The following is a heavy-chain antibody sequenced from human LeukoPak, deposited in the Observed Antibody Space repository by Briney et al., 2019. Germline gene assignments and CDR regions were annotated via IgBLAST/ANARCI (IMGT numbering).Heavy chain of an antibody. CDR3: ARHGAGSSGWTFDY. V-gene: IGHV4-59*08. Sequence: SETLSLTCTVSGGSISSYYWSWIRQPPGKGPEWIGYIYYSGSTKYNPSLKSRVTISADTSKNQFSLKLSSVTAANTAVYYCARHGAGSSGWTFDYWGQGTLVTVFS. CDR2: IYYSGST. J-gene: IGHJ4*02. D-gene: IGHD6-19*01. CDR1: GGSISSYY.